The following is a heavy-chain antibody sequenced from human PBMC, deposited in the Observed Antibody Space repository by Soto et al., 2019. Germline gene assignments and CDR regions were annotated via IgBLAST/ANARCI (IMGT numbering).Heavy chain of an antibody. Sequence: GGSLRLSCAASGFTFSSYAMHWVRQAPGKGLEWVAVISYDGSNKYYADSVKGRFTISRDNSKNTLYLQMNSLRAEDRAVYYCASELEQNFDYWGQGTLVTVSS. V-gene: IGHV3-30-3*01. J-gene: IGHJ4*02. CDR2: ISYDGSNK. D-gene: IGHD1-1*01. CDR1: GFTFSSYA. CDR3: ASELEQNFDY.